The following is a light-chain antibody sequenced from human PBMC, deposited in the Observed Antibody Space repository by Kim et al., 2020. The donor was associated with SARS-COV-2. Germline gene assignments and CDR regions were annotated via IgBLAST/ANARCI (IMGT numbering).Light chain of an antibody. J-gene: IGLJ3*02. Sequence: QSASLTCAGGRDHVANQGAAWLHQYQGHPPKALSYRNNSRPSGISERFSASRSGDTASLTITGLQPEDEGDYYCSAWDSSLNAWVFGGGTQLTVL. V-gene: IGLV10-54*01. CDR3: SAWDSSLNAWV. CDR2: RNN. CDR1: RDHVANQG.